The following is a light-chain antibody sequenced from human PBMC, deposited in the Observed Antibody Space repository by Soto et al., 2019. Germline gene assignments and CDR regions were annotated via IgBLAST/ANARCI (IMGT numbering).Light chain of an antibody. J-gene: IGKJ1*01. V-gene: IGKV1-6*01. CDR2: DAS. Sequence: IEMTQSPSSLSASVGDSITITCRASQDIRSDLGWYQQKPGRAPKLLIYDASSLQGGVPSRFSGSGSGTDFTLTISSLQPEDFATYYCLQDYDYLWTFGQGTKVDIK. CDR3: LQDYDYLWT. CDR1: QDIRSD.